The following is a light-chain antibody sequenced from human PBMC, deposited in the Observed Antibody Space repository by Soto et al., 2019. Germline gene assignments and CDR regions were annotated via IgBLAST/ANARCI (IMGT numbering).Light chain of an antibody. Sequence: DIQMTQSPSTLSASVGDRVTITCRASQSISSYLNWYHQKPGKAPKLLIYKASTLKSGVPSRFSGSGSGTEFTLTISSLQPDDFATYYCQHYNSYSEAFGQGTKVDI. CDR1: QSISSY. V-gene: IGKV1-5*03. CDR2: KAS. J-gene: IGKJ1*01. CDR3: QHYNSYSEA.